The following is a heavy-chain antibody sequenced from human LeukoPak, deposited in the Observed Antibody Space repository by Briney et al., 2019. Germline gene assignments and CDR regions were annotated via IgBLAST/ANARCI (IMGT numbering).Heavy chain of an antibody. CDR1: GFTFSSYG. V-gene: IGHV3-30*02. CDR3: AKLRRVVPAAKDWFDP. J-gene: IGHJ5*02. CDR2: IRYDGSNK. Sequence: GGSLRLSCAASGFTFSSYGMHWVRQAPGKGLEWVAFIRYDGSNKYYADTVKGRFTISRDNSRNTLYLQMNSLRAEDTAVYYCAKLRRVVPAAKDWFDPWGQGTLVTVSS. D-gene: IGHD2-2*01.